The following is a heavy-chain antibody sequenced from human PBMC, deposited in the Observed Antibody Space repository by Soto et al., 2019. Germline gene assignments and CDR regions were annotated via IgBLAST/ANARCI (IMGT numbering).Heavy chain of an antibody. Sequence: ASVKVSCKVSGYTLTELSMHWVRQAPGKGLEWMGGFDPEDGETIYAQKFQGRVTMTEDTSTDTAYMELSSLRSEDTAVYYCATVAGFDYYYYYGMDVWGQGTTVTVSS. V-gene: IGHV1-24*01. CDR2: FDPEDGET. D-gene: IGHD3-3*01. CDR1: GYTLTELS. J-gene: IGHJ6*02. CDR3: ATVAGFDYYYYYGMDV.